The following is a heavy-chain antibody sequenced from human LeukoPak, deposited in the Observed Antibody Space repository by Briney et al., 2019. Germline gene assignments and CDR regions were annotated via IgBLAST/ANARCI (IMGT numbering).Heavy chain of an antibody. CDR2: IYSGGST. V-gene: IGHV3-66*02. CDR3: ARGAGPDAFDI. CDR1: GFIVSSNY. Sequence: PGGSLRLSRAASGFIVSSNYMSWVRQAPGKGLEWVSVIYSGGSTYYADSVKGRFTLSRDNSKNTLYLQMNSLRAEDTAVYYCARGAGPDAFDIWGQGTMVTVSS. J-gene: IGHJ3*02.